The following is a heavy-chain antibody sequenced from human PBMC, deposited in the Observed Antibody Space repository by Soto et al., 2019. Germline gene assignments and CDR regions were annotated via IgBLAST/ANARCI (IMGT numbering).Heavy chain of an antibody. D-gene: IGHD1-20*01. J-gene: IGHJ4*02. V-gene: IGHV3-73*02. CDR1: GFIFSASA. Sequence: EVHLVESGGGLVQPGGYLKVSCEASGFIFSASAIHWVRQAPGKGLEWVGRMKNKANNYATLYAESVKGRFTVSRDDSKNTAYLQMNSLKTEDAAVYYCSGNWNDEPYWGQGTLVTVSS. CDR2: MKNKANNYAT. CDR3: SGNWNDEPY.